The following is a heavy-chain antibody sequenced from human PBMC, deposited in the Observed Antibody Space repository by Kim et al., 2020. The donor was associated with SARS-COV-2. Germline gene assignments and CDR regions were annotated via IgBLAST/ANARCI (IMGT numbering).Heavy chain of an antibody. V-gene: IGHV3-30*18. Sequence: GGSLRLSCAASGFTFSSYGMHWVRQAPGKGLEWVAVISYDGSNKYYADSVKGRFTISRDNSKNTLYLQMNSLRAEDTAVYYCAKDRGYYYDSSGYYWGQGTLVTVSS. CDR3: AKDRGYYYDSSGYY. CDR2: ISYDGSNK. CDR1: GFTFSSYG. J-gene: IGHJ4*02. D-gene: IGHD3-22*01.